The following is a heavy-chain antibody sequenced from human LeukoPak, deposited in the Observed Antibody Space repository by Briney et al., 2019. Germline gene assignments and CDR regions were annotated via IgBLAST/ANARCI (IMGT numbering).Heavy chain of an antibody. Sequence: PSETLSLTCTVSGGSISSSSYYWGWIRQPPGKGLEWIGSIYYSGSTYYNPSLESRVTISVDTSKNQFSLKLGSVTAADTAVYYCARVEQTLGIAAPENWFDPWGQGTLVTVSS. D-gene: IGHD6-13*01. CDR1: GGSISSSSYY. V-gene: IGHV4-39*07. J-gene: IGHJ5*02. CDR2: IYYSGST. CDR3: ARVEQTLGIAAPENWFDP.